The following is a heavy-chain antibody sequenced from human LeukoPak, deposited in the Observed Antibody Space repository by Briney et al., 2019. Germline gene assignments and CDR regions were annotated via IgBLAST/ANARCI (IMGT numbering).Heavy chain of an antibody. V-gene: IGHV3-30*03. CDR2: ISYDGSNK. D-gene: IGHD2-8*01. CDR1: GFTFSSYG. Sequence: GGSLRLSCAASGFTFSSYGMHWVRQAPGKGLEWVAVISYDGSNKYYADSVKGRFTISRDNSKNSLYLQMNSLRAEDTAVYYCASTNQQPDDAFDIWGQGTMVTVSS. CDR3: ASTNQQPDDAFDI. J-gene: IGHJ3*02.